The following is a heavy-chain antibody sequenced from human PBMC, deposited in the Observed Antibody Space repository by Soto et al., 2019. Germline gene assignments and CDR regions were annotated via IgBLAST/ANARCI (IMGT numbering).Heavy chain of an antibody. Sequence: GGSLRLSCAASGFTFSSYAMRWVRQAPGKGLEWVSTISGSGGSTYYADSVKGRFTISRDNSKHTLYLQMNSLRAEDTAVYYCARRGPGTYFDYWGQGTLVTVYS. CDR1: GFTFSSYA. V-gene: IGHV3-23*01. J-gene: IGHJ4*02. CDR2: ISGSGGST. CDR3: ARRGPGTYFDY. D-gene: IGHD6-13*01.